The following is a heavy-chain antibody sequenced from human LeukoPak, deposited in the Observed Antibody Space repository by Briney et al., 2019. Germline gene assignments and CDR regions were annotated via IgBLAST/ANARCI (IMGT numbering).Heavy chain of an antibody. D-gene: IGHD6-19*01. V-gene: IGHV6-1*01. CDR2: TYYRSKWYK. CDR1: GDSVSSNSAA. CDR3: ARDRRSGWSTRGGENWFDP. Sequence: SQTLSLTCAIAGDSVSSNSAAWNWIRQSPSRGLEWLGRTYYRSKWYKDYGVSVKSRITINPETSKNQLSLQPNSMTPEDTAVYYCARDRRSGWSTRGGENWFDPWGQGTLVTVSS. J-gene: IGHJ5*02.